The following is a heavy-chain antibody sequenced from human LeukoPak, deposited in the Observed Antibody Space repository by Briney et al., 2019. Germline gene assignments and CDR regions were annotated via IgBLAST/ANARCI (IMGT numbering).Heavy chain of an antibody. CDR1: GITFTGYY. CDR3: ASGGYCSSTSCFYAFDI. Sequence: ASVKVSCKTSGITFTGYYSHWVRQAPGQGLEWMGWIDPKSGDTKYAQTFQGRVTMTRDTSISTAYMDLSRLRSDDTAVYYCASGGYCSSTSCFYAFDIWAKGQWSPSLQ. D-gene: IGHD2-2*01. CDR2: IDPKSGDT. V-gene: IGHV1-2*02. J-gene: IGHJ3*02.